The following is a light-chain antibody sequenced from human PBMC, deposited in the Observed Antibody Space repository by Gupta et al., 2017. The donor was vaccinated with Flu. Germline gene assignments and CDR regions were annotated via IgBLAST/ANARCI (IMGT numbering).Light chain of an antibody. J-gene: IGLJ1*01. V-gene: IGLV1-40*01. Sequence: QSVLTQPPSASGAPGQRVTISCTGSSSNIGAGFDVHWYRQLPGTAPKLLIYVNINRPSGVPDRFSASNSGTSASLAIAGLQADDEADYYCQSYDSSLSAYVFGTGTKVTVL. CDR3: QSYDSSLSAYV. CDR2: VNI. CDR1: SSNIGAGFD.